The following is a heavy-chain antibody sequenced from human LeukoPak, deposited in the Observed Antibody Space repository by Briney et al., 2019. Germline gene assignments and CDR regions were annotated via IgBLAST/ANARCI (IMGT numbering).Heavy chain of an antibody. CDR3: ARDRRGSGYDPGVWFDS. CDR1: GYTFISYG. Sequence: GASVKVSCKASGYTFISYGISWVRQAPGQGLEWMGWISAYDGNTNYAQKFQGRVTMTTDTSTSTAYMELRSLRPDDTAVYYCARDRRGSGYDPGVWFDSWGQGTLVTVSS. J-gene: IGHJ5*01. D-gene: IGHD5-12*01. V-gene: IGHV1-18*01. CDR2: ISAYDGNT.